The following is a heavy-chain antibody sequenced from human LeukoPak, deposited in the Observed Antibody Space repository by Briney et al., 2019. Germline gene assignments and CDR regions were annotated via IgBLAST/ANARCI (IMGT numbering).Heavy chain of an antibody. J-gene: IGHJ4*02. CDR3: AKDEPVTTDY. CDR1: GYTFTSLD. Sequence: GASVRVSCKASGYTFTSLDINWVRQATGQGLEWMGWMSPNSGDTGYAQKFQDRVTMTRDASISTAYMELSSLKSEDTAVYYCAKDEPVTTDYWGQGTLVTVSS. V-gene: IGHV1-8*01. CDR2: MSPNSGDT. D-gene: IGHD4-11*01.